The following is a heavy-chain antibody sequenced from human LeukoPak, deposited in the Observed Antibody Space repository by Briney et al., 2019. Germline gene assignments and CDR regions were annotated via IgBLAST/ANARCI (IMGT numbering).Heavy chain of an antibody. Sequence: ASVKVSCKTSGYTFTNYAMNWVRQAPGQGLEWMGWINTNTGNPTYAQGFTGRFVFSLDISVSTAYLQISSLEAEDSAVYYCARQNTVAAPGTRFDPWGQGTLVTVSS. CDR1: GYTFTNYA. CDR2: INTNTGNP. V-gene: IGHV7-4-1*02. J-gene: IGHJ5*02. D-gene: IGHD6-13*01. CDR3: ARQNTVAAPGTRFDP.